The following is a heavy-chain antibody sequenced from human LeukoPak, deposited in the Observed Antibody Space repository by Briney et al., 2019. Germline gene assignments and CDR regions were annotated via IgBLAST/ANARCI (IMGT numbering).Heavy chain of an antibody. Sequence: GRSLRLSCAASGFTFSSYGMHWVRQAPGKGLEWVAVISYDGSNKYYADSVKGRFTISRDNSKNTLYLQMNSLRAEDTAVYYCAKDRIAAAYDAFDIWGQGTMVTVSS. CDR3: AKDRIAAAYDAFDI. CDR1: GFTFSSYG. CDR2: ISYDGSNK. D-gene: IGHD6-13*01. V-gene: IGHV3-30*18. J-gene: IGHJ3*02.